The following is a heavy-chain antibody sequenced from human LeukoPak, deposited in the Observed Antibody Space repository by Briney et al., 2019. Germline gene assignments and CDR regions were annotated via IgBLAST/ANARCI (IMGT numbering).Heavy chain of an antibody. CDR1: GYTSTSYG. V-gene: IGHV1-18*01. D-gene: IGHD4-17*01. CDR3: ARSLSYGDYSQVAFDY. J-gene: IGHJ4*02. CDR2: ITPYNSNT. Sequence: ASVKVSCKASGYTSTSYGISWVRQAPGQGLEWMGWITPYNSNTNYAQKLQGRVTMTTDTSTSTAYMELRSLRSDDTAVYYCARSLSYGDYSQVAFDYWGQGTLVTVSS.